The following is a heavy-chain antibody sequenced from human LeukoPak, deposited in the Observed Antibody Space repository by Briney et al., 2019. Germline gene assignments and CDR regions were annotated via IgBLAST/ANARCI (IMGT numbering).Heavy chain of an antibody. V-gene: IGHV1-69*05. CDR2: IIHIFGTA. Sequence: ASVKVSCKASGGTFSSYAISWVRQAPGQGLEWMGGIIHIFGTANYAQKSQGRVTITTDESTSTAYMELSSLRSEDTAVYYCTNTRAAAGTRGWFDPWGQGTLVTVSS. D-gene: IGHD6-13*01. J-gene: IGHJ5*02. CDR1: GGTFSSYA. CDR3: TNTRAAAGTRGWFDP.